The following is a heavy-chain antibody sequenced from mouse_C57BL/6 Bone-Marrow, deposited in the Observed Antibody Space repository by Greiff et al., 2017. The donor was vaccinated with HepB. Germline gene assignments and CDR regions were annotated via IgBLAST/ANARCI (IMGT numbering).Heavy chain of an antibody. J-gene: IGHJ1*03. CDR3: ARTGTGWYFDV. D-gene: IGHD4-1*01. Sequence: DVMLVESGGGLVKPGGSLKLSCAASGFTFSSYAMSWVRQTPEKRLEWVATISDGGSYTYYPDNVKGRFTISRDNAKNNLYLQMSHLKSEDTAMYYCARTGTGWYFDVWGTGTTVTVSS. CDR2: ISDGGSYT. V-gene: IGHV5-4*03. CDR1: GFTFSSYA.